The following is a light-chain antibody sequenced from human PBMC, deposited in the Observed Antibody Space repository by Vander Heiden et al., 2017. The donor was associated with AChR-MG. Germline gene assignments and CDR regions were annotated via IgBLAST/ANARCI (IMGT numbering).Light chain of an antibody. CDR3: HQGGHSPYT. Sequence: EIVLTQSPGTLSVSPGERATLFCRASQSVTSGCLAWFQQRPGQSPRLLIFGTSNRASGTSTRFTGGGSGTEFTLTISELEPEDFALYFCHQGGHSPYTFGQGTKLDIK. CDR1: QSVTSGC. J-gene: IGKJ2*01. V-gene: IGKV3-20*01. CDR2: GTS.